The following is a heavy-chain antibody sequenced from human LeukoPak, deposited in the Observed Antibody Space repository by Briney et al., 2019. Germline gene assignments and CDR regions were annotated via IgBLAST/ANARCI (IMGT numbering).Heavy chain of an antibody. V-gene: IGHV1-18*01. J-gene: IGHJ4*02. CDR3: ARDNGHKSVDY. CDR1: GYTFSSYG. CDR2: ISAYNGNT. D-gene: IGHD2-21*01. Sequence: ASVKVSCKASGYTFSSYGISWLRQAPGQGLEWMGWISAYNGNTNYAQKFQGRVTMTTDTSTSTLYMEVRSLRSGDTAVYYCARDNGHKSVDYWAREPWSPSPQ.